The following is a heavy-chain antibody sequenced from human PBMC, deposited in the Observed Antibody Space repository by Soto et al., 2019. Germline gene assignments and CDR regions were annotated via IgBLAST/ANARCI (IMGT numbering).Heavy chain of an antibody. CDR3: ARITTNRDYYYGMDV. V-gene: IGHV1-8*01. J-gene: IGHJ6*02. D-gene: IGHD4-4*01. Sequence: QVQLVQSGAEVKKPGASVKVSCKASGYTFTSYDINWVRQATGQGLEWMGWMNPNSGNTGYAQKFQGRVTMTRNTSISTAYMELSSLRSEDTAAYYCARITTNRDYYYGMDVWGQGTTVTVSS. CDR2: MNPNSGNT. CDR1: GYTFTSYD.